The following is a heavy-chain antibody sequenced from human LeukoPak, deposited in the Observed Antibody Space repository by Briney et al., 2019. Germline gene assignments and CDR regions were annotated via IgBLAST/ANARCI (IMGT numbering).Heavy chain of an antibody. CDR2: ISGSGGST. D-gene: IGHD5-12*01. CDR3: AKARYSGYDFRGLDY. V-gene: IGHV3-23*01. Sequence: GGSLRLSCAASGFTFSSYAMSWVRQAPGKGLEWVSGISGSGGSTYHADSVKGRFTISRDNSKNTLNLQMNGLRAEHTAVYYCAKARYSGYDFRGLDYWGQGTLVTVSS. J-gene: IGHJ4*02. CDR1: GFTFSSYA.